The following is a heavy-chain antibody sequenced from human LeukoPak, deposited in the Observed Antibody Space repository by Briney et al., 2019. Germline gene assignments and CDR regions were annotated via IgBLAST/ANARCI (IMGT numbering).Heavy chain of an antibody. CDR1: GFTFSSYA. D-gene: IGHD3-3*01. V-gene: IGHV3-30*14. CDR2: ISYDGSNK. CDR3: AGDFWSGYSLIDY. J-gene: IGHJ4*02. Sequence: GGSLRLSCAASGFTFSSYAMHWVRQAPGKGLEWVAVISYDGSNKYYADYLKGRFTISRDNSKNTLYLQMNSLRAEDTAVYYCAGDFWSGYSLIDYWGQGTLVTVSS.